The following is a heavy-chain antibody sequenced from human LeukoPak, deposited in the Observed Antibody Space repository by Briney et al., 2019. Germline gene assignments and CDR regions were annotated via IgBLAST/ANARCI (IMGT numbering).Heavy chain of an antibody. D-gene: IGHD5-24*01. CDR2: IFYSGRT. Sequence: SETLSLTCTVSGGSISSYYWSWIRQPPGMGLEWIGSIFYSGRTYFNPSLKSRVTISVDTSKNQFSLRLSSVTAADTAVYYCARHEEEDGYNAKTLDYWGQGALVTVSS. CDR1: GGSISSYY. J-gene: IGHJ4*02. CDR3: ARHEEEDGYNAKTLDY. V-gene: IGHV4-39*01.